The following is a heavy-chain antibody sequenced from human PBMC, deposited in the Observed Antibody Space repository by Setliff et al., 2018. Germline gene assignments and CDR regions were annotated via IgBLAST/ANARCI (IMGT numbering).Heavy chain of an antibody. CDR2: INPSGGST. Sequence: ASVKVSCKASGYTFTGYYMHWVRQAPGQGLEWMGIINPSGGSTSYAQKFQGRVTMTRDTSTSTAYMELRSLRSDDTAVYYCAREPLYYYGSGSYYKPPLYYYGMDVWGQGTTVTVSS. CDR1: GYTFTGYY. J-gene: IGHJ6*02. CDR3: AREPLYYYGSGSYYKPPLYYYGMDV. D-gene: IGHD3-10*01. V-gene: IGHV1-46*01.